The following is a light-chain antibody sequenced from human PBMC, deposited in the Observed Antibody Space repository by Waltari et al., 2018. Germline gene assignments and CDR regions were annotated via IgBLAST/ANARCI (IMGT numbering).Light chain of an antibody. CDR2: GVN. CDR3: SSYAGSVV. V-gene: IGLV2-23*02. CDR1: SIDLGSYNV. Sequence: QSALTQPASVSGSPGQSITISCTGRSIDLGSYNVVSWYQHPPGKAPKLLIYGVNTRPSGVSNRFSGSKSGNTASLTISGLQAEDEADYYCSSYAGSVVFGGGTKLTVL. J-gene: IGLJ3*02.